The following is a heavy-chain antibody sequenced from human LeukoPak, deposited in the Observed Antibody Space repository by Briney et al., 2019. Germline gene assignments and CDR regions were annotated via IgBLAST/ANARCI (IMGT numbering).Heavy chain of an antibody. V-gene: IGHV3-30*18. D-gene: IGHD2-15*01. CDR3: AKEMGYCSGGSCPDY. CDR1: GFTFSSYG. Sequence: GGSLRLSCAASGFTFSSYGMHWVRQAPGKGLEWVAVISYDGSNKYYADSVKGRFTISRDNSKNTLYLQMNGLRAEDTAVYYCAKEMGYCSGGSCPDYWGQGTLVTVSS. CDR2: ISYDGSNK. J-gene: IGHJ4*02.